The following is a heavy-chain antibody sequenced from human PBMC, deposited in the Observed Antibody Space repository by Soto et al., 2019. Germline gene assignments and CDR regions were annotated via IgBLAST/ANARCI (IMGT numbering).Heavy chain of an antibody. J-gene: IGHJ4*02. CDR2: ISSSSSYI. CDR1: GFTFTSYS. V-gene: IGHV3-21*01. D-gene: IGHD1-1*01. Sequence: EVQLVESGGGLVKPGGSLRLSCAASGFTFTSYSMNWVRQAPGQGLEWVSSISSSSSYIYYADSVKGRFTSSRDNAKNSLYLQMNSLRAEDRAVYYCAREPSFKGNPPDYWGQGTLVTVSS. CDR3: AREPSFKGNPPDY.